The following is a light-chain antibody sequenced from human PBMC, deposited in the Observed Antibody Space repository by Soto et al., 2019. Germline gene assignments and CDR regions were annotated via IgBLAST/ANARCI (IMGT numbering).Light chain of an antibody. V-gene: IGKV3-15*01. CDR2: GAS. CDR1: QTVRNN. Sequence: EFVLTQSPVTLSLSPGERATLSCRASQTVRNNYLAWYQQKPGQAPRLLIYGASTRATGIPARFSGSGSGTEFTLTISSLQSEDFAVYYCQQYNNWPRTFGQGTKVDIK. J-gene: IGKJ1*01. CDR3: QQYNNWPRT.